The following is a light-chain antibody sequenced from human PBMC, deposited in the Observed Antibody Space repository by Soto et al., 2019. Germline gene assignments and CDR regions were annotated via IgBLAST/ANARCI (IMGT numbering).Light chain of an antibody. CDR2: STA. J-gene: IGLJ3*02. CDR3: VLSMGDAWV. Sequence: HTVVTQEPSFSVSPGGTVTLTCGLSSGSVSTNYYPSWFQQTPGQAPRTLIYSTATRSSGVPDRFSGSILGNKAALTITGAQADDESDYYCVLSMGDAWVFGSGTKLIVL. V-gene: IGLV8-61*01. CDR1: SGSVSTNYY.